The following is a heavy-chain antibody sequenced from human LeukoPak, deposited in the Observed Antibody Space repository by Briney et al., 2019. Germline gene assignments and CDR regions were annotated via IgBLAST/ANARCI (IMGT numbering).Heavy chain of an antibody. J-gene: IGHJ6*02. V-gene: IGHV3-33*01. CDR2: IWYDGSNK. CDR3: ARDQIDDYGGKDYYYYGMDV. D-gene: IGHD4-23*01. Sequence: GGSLRLSCAASGFTFSSYGMHWVRQAPGKGLEWVAVIWYDGSNKYYADSVKGRFTISRDNSKNTLYLQMNSLRAEDTAVYYCARDQIDDYGGKDYYYYGMDVWGQGTTVTVSS. CDR1: GFTFSSYG.